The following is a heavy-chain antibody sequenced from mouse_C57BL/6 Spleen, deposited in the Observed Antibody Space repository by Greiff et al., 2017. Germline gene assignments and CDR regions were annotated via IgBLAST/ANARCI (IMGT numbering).Heavy chain of an antibody. Sequence: VQLQESGAELVRPGASVTLSCKASGYTFTDYEMHWVKQTPVHGLEWIGAIDPETGGTAYNQKFKGKAILTADKSSSTAYMELRSLTSEDSAVYYCTSLGHYFDYWGQGTTLTVSS. V-gene: IGHV1-15*01. CDR2: IDPETGGT. J-gene: IGHJ2*01. CDR3: TSLGHYFDY. CDR1: GYTFTDYE.